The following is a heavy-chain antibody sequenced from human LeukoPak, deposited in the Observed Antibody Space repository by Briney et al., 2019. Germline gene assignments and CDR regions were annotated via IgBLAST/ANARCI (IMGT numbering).Heavy chain of an antibody. J-gene: IGHJ4*02. V-gene: IGHV1-2*02. CDR3: ARISGSSGGAFDY. CDR1: GYTFTGYY. CDR2: INPNSGGT. D-gene: IGHD1-26*01. Sequence: ASVKVSCKASGYTFTGYYMHWVRQAPGQGLEWMGWINPNSGGTNYAQKFQGRVTMTTDTSTSTAYMELRSLRSDDTAVYYCARISGSSGGAFDYWGQGTLVTVSS.